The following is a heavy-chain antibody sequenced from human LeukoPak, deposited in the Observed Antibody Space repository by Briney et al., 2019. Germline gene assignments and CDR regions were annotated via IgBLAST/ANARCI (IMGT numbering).Heavy chain of an antibody. V-gene: IGHV3-21*01. Sequence: GGSLRLSCAASGFSSYGMHWVRQAPGKGLEWVSSLSSSSAYIYYADSVRGRFTISRDNAERSVYLQMDSLRAEDTAIYYCAKSTYYFDLWGQGTQVTVSS. D-gene: IGHD5/OR15-5a*01. CDR2: LSSSSAYI. CDR3: AKSTYYFDL. CDR1: GFSSYG. J-gene: IGHJ4*02.